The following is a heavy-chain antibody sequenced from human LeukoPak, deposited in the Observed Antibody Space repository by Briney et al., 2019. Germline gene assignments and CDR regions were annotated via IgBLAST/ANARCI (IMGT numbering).Heavy chain of an antibody. D-gene: IGHD3-10*01. V-gene: IGHV3-15*01. J-gene: IGHJ4*02. Sequence: GGSLRLSCAASGFTFTPAWMTWVRQAPGKGLEWVGRIKSKADGETTDYAAPVKGRFFMSRDDSKAALFLLMNYLETEDTAVYYCTTDRGLTMIRGVFVSWGQGTLVTVSS. CDR1: GFTFTPAW. CDR3: TTDRGLTMIRGVFVS. CDR2: IKSKADGETT.